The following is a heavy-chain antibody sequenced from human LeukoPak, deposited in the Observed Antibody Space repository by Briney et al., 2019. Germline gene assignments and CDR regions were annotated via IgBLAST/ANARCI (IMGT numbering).Heavy chain of an antibody. Sequence: PGGSLRLSCEASGFIFSEYYISWIRQAPGKGLEWVSYISASSGYTKYAVSVKGRFTISRDNAKNSVYLQMNSLTADDTAVYYCAREWSPNWFDPWGQGTPVTVSS. V-gene: IGHV3-11*06. CDR3: AREWSPNWFDP. CDR1: GFIFSEYY. J-gene: IGHJ5*02. CDR2: ISASSGYT. D-gene: IGHD2-15*01.